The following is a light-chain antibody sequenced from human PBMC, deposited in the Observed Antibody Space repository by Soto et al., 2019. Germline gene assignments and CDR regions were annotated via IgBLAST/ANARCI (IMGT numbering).Light chain of an antibody. V-gene: IGKV1-5*01. J-gene: IGKJ1*01. Sequence: DIQVTQSPSTLSASLVERVTITCRASQIITRWLAWYQQRPGKVPKLLMYDASTLESGVPSRFSGSGSGTEFTLTISSLQPDDIATYYCQQYSRYPRTFGQGTKVDIK. CDR3: QQYSRYPRT. CDR1: QIITRW. CDR2: DAS.